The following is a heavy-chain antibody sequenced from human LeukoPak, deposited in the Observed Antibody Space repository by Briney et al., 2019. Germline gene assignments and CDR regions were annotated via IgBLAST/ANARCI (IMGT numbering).Heavy chain of an antibody. V-gene: IGHV1-46*01. J-gene: IGHJ4*02. Sequence: ASVKVSCKASGYTFTSYGISWVRQAPGQGLEWMGIINPSGGSTSYAQKFQGRVTMTRDTSTDTVYMELSSLRSEDTAVYYCARCGEPSYDILTGYSRFDYWGQGTLVTVSS. CDR1: GYTFTSYG. D-gene: IGHD3-9*01. CDR3: ARCGEPSYDILTGYSRFDY. CDR2: INPSGGST.